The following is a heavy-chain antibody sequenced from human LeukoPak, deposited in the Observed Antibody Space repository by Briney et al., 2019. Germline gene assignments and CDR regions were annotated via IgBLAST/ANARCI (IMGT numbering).Heavy chain of an antibody. J-gene: IGHJ4*02. V-gene: IGHV4-30-4*01. D-gene: IGHD5-18*01. Sequence: SETLSLTCTVSGGSISSGDYYWSWIRQPPGKGLEWIGYIYYSGSTYYTPSLRGRVTISVDTSKNQFSLNLSSVTAADTAVYYYARGYSLDYWGQGTLVTVSS. CDR1: GGSISSGDYY. CDR2: IYYSGST. CDR3: ARGYSLDY.